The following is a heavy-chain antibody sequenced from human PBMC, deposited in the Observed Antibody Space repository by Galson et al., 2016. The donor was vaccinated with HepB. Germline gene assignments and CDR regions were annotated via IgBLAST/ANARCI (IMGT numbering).Heavy chain of an antibody. D-gene: IGHD2/OR15-2a*01. J-gene: IGHJ4*02. CDR3: VRDARIPRSMPFAY. Sequence: LEWVSYISYRSTIYYADSVKGRFTIPRDNARNSLYLQMNSLRDEDTAVYYCVRDARIPRSMPFAYWGQGTLVTVSS. CDR2: ISYRSTI. V-gene: IGHV3-69-1*01.